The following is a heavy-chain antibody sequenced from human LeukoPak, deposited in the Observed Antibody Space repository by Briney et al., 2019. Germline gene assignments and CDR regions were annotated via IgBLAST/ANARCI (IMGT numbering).Heavy chain of an antibody. Sequence: SETLSLTCTVSGGSISSSSYYWGWIRQPPGKGLEWIGSIYYSGSTYYNPSLKSRVTISVDTSKNQFSLKLSSVTAADTAVYYCAAVLAAAQWLPFDYWGQGTLVTVSS. CDR3: AAVLAAAQWLPFDY. V-gene: IGHV4-39*07. CDR1: GGSISSSSYY. CDR2: IYYSGST. D-gene: IGHD6-13*01. J-gene: IGHJ4*02.